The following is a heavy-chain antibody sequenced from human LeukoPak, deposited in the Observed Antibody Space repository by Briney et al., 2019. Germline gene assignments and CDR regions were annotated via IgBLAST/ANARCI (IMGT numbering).Heavy chain of an antibody. Sequence: GGSLRLSCAASGFTFSSYSMNWVRQAPGKGLEWVSYISSSSSTIYYADSVKGRFTISRDNSKNTLYLQMNSLRAEDTAVYYCARTRLGYYYGMDVWGQGTTVTVSS. CDR1: GFTFSSYS. J-gene: IGHJ6*02. CDR3: ARTRLGYYYGMDV. CDR2: ISSSSSTI. V-gene: IGHV3-48*01. D-gene: IGHD5-12*01.